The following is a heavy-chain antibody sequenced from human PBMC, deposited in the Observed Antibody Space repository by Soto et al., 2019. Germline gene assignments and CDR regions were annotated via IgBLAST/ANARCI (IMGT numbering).Heavy chain of an antibody. D-gene: IGHD6-19*01. CDR1: GFTFSSYG. CDR2: IWYDGSNK. Sequence: GGSLRLSCAASGFTFSSYGMHWVRQAPGKGLEWVAVIWYDGSNKYYADSVKGRFTISRDNSKNTLYLQMNSLRAEDTAVYYCARSPGGSGWFXFDYWGQGTLVTVSS. J-gene: IGHJ4*02. V-gene: IGHV3-33*01. CDR3: ARSPGGSGWFXFDY.